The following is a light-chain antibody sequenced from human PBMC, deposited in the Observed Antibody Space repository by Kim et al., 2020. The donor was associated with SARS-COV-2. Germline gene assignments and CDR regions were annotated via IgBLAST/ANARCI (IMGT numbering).Light chain of an antibody. V-gene: IGKV1-6*01. CDR2: GAS. CDR3: LQDSSYPYT. CDR1: QVIGAY. Sequence: SASRGDRVTHTCRASQVIGAYLNWYQQKSGKAPKLLIYGASSLETGFPSRFDGSGAGTDFTLTISNLQPEDVASYYCLQDSSYPYTFGQWTKLEI. J-gene: IGKJ2*01.